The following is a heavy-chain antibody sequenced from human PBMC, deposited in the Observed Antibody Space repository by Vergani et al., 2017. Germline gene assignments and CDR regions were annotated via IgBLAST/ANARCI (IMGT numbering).Heavy chain of an antibody. CDR2: IYHSGST. V-gene: IGHV4-4*02. D-gene: IGHD2/OR15-2a*01. Sequence: QVQLQESGPGLVKPSGTLSLTCAVSGGSISSSNWWRWVRQPPGKGLEWIGEIYHSGSTNYNPSLKSRVTISVGKSKNQFSLKLNSVTAADTAVYYCARDQQYGVRPVPNSWFDPWGQGTLVTVSS. CDR3: ARDQQYGVRPVPNSWFDP. J-gene: IGHJ5*02. CDR1: GGSISSSNW.